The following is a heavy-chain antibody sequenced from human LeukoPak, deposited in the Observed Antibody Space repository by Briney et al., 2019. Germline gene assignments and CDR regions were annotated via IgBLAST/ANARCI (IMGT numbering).Heavy chain of an antibody. J-gene: IGHJ4*02. CDR3: AREVSEGFDF. Sequence: GGSLRLSCAAPGFTVSSNYMSWVRQAPGKGLEWVSSFGTRSTSVYHAGSVKGRFAISRDNAKNSLYLQMNSLRAEDTALYYCAREVSEGFDFWGQGTLVTVSS. CDR1: GFTVSSNY. CDR2: FGTRSTSV. D-gene: IGHD3-22*01. V-gene: IGHV3-21*01.